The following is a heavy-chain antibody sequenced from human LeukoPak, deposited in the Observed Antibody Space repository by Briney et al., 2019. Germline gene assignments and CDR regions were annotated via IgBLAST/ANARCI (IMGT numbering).Heavy chain of an antibody. Sequence: GGSLRLSCAASGFTFSSYAMSWVRQAPGKGLEWVSAISGSGGSTYYADSVKGRFTISRDNSKNTLYLQMNSLRAEDTAVYYCAKDGQYSSGWYGPYYFDYWGQGTLVTVSS. V-gene: IGHV3-23*01. CDR3: AKDGQYSSGWYGPYYFDY. CDR1: GFTFSSYA. D-gene: IGHD6-19*01. J-gene: IGHJ4*02. CDR2: ISGSGGST.